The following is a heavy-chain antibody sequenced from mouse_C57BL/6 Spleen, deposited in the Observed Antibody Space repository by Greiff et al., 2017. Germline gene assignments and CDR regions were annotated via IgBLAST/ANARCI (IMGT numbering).Heavy chain of an antibody. Sequence: VQLKESGEGLVKPGGSLKLSCAASGFTFSSYAMSWVRQTPEKRLEWVAYISSGGDYIYYAATVKGRFTISRDNARNTLYLQMSSLKSEDTAMYYCTRGGYGSLYYFDYWGKGTTLTVSS. CDR1: GFTFSSYA. J-gene: IGHJ2*01. D-gene: IGHD1-1*01. CDR2: ISSGGDYI. CDR3: TRGGYGSLYYFDY. V-gene: IGHV5-9-1*02.